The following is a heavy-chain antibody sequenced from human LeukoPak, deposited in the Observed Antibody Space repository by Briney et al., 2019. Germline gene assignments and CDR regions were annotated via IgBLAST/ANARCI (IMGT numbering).Heavy chain of an antibody. J-gene: IGHJ4*02. D-gene: IGHD3-3*01. CDR3: AGGYYDFWSGYYSFDY. CDR2: IYTSGST. V-gene: IGHV4-4*09. CDR1: GGSISSYY. Sequence: SETLSLTCTVSGGSISSYYWSWIRQPPGKGLEWIGYIYTSGSTNYNPSLKSRVTISVDTSNNKFSLKLSSVTAADTAVYYCAGGYYDFWSGYYSFDYWGQGTLVTVSS.